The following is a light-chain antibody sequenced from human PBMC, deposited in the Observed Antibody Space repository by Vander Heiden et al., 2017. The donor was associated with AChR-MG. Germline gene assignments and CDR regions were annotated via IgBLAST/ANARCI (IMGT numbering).Light chain of an antibody. CDR1: ESGISNY. CDR2: GAS. V-gene: IGKV3-20*01. J-gene: IGKJ1*01. Sequence: EMVSTPSPGTLSLSPGASATLSCRPRESGISNYLAWYQQKPGQAPRLLIYGASTRATGIPDRFGGSGSGTDFTLTISSLEPEDFAVYYCHQYGSSPRTFGQGTKVEIK. CDR3: HQYGSSPRT.